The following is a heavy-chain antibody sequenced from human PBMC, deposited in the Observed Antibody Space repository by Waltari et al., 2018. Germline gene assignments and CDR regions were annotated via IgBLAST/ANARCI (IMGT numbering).Heavy chain of an antibody. J-gene: IGHJ4*02. V-gene: IGHV4-39*01. CDR3: ASTALGWNDVPDY. CDR1: GGSISSSSYY. D-gene: IGHD1-1*01. CDR2: IYYRGST. Sequence: QLQLQESGPGLVKPSETLSLTCTVSGGSISSSSYYWGWIRQPPGKGLEWIGSIYYRGSTYFNPALKSRVTIAVDTSKNQFSLKRGAVTAADTAVYYCASTALGWNDVPDYWGQGTLVTVSS.